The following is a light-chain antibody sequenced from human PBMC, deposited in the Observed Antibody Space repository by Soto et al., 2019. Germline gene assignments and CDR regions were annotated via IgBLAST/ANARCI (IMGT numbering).Light chain of an antibody. CDR3: QQYDTYSYS. J-gene: IGKJ2*03. CDR1: QSSSSW. Sequence: DIQMTQSPSTLSASVGDRVTITCRASQSSSSWLAWYQQKPGKAPKLLISGASSLESGVPSRFSGSGSGTEFNLTISSLQPDDFATYYCQQYDTYSYSFGQGTKLEIK. V-gene: IGKV1-5*01. CDR2: GAS.